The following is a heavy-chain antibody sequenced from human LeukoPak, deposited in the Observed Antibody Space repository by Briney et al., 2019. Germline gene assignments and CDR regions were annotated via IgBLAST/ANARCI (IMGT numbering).Heavy chain of an antibody. D-gene: IGHD3-10*01. CDR1: GGSISSYY. J-gene: IGHJ4*02. CDR2: IYYSGST. Sequence: SETLSLTCTVSGGSISSYYWSWIRQPPGKGLEWIGYIYYSGSTNYNPSLKNRVTISVDTSKNQFSLKLSSVTAADTAVYYCARQGELLYYFDYWGQGTLVTVSS. V-gene: IGHV4-59*08. CDR3: ARQGELLYYFDY.